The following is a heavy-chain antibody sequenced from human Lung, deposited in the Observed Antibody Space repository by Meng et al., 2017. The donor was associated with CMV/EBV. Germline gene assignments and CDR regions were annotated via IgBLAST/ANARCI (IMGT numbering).Heavy chain of an antibody. D-gene: IGHD2-2*01. J-gene: IGHJ6*02. Sequence: SXXVSXKASGGTFNSYSISWVRQAPGQGLEWMGGSIPMYATVNYAQKFQGRVRITTDESASTAYMELSSLRSEDTGVYYCVRDCSVASCYDFYYYGMDVWXRGTTVTVSS. CDR1: GGTFNSYS. CDR3: VRDCSVASCYDFYYYGMDV. V-gene: IGHV1-69*05. CDR2: SIPMYATV.